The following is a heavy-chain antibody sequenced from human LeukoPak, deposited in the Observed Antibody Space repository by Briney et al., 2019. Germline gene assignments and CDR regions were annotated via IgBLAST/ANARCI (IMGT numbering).Heavy chain of an antibody. V-gene: IGHV1-2*02. CDR2: INPNSGGT. CDR1: GYTFTGSY. CDR3: ARKYYYASSGYSQ. D-gene: IGHD3-22*01. J-gene: IGHJ4*02. Sequence: ASVKVSCKASGYTFTGSYMHWVRQAPGQGLEWMGWINPNSGGTNYAQKFQGRVTMTRDTSISTAYMELSRLRSDDTAVYYCARKYYYASSGYSQWGQGTLVTVSS.